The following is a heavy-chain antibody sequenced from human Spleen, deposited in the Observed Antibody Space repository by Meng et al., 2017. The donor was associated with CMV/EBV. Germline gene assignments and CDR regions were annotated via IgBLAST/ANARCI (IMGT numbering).Heavy chain of an antibody. CDR3: ARENNSSVGFDY. D-gene: IGHD6-6*01. V-gene: IGHV4-31*02. CDR2: IYYSGST. Sequence: TGSGGSNSSGGYYWSWIRQHPGKGLEWIGYIYYSGSTYYNPSLKSRVTISVDTSKNQFSLKLSSVTAADTAVYYCARENNSSVGFDYWGQGTLVTVSS. CDR1: GGSNSSGGYY. J-gene: IGHJ4*02.